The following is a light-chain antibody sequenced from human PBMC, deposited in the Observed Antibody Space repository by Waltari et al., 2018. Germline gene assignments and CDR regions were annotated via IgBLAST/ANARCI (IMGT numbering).Light chain of an antibody. Sequence: SSELTQDPSVSVALGRTVRITCQGDSLRSYYASWYQQKPGHAPVLVIYPKNNRPSGIPDRFSGSTSGNTASLTITGSQAEDEADYYCNSRDSSGSHVVFGGGTKLTVL. CDR3: NSRDSSGSHVV. J-gene: IGLJ2*01. CDR2: PKN. V-gene: IGLV3-19*01. CDR1: SLRSYY.